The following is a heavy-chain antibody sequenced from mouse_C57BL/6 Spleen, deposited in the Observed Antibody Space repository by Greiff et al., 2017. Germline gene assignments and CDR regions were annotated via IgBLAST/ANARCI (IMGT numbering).Heavy chain of an antibody. V-gene: IGHV2-5*01. CDR2: IWRGGST. CDR1: GFSLTSYG. D-gene: IGHD1-1*01. Sequence: VKLVESGPGLVQPSQSLSITCTVSGFSLTSYGVHWVRQSPGKGLEWLGVIWRGGSTDYNAAFMSRLSITKDNSKSQVFFKMNSLQADDTAIYYCALTTVVATGYFDVWGTGTTVTVSS. CDR3: ALTTVVATGYFDV. J-gene: IGHJ1*03.